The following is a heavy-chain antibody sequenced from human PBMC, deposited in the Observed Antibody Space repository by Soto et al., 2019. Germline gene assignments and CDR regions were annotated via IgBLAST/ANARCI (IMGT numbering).Heavy chain of an antibody. J-gene: IGHJ4*02. V-gene: IGHV1-69*01. CDR3: AADGGASARTFDY. CDR1: GGTFSTYA. D-gene: IGHD1-26*01. Sequence: QVQLVQSGAEVKKPGSSVNVSCKASGGTFSTYAISWVRQAPGQGLEWMGGIIPLFGTANYAQKFQGRVTITADESTSTAYMELSSLRSEVTAVYYCAADGGASARTFDYWGQGSLVTVSS. CDR2: IIPLFGTA.